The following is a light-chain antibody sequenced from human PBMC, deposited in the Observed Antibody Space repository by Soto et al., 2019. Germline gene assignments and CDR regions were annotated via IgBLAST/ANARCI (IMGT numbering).Light chain of an antibody. V-gene: IGKV3-20*01. Sequence: EIVLTQSPGTLSLSPGERATLSCRASRSVSSSYLAWYQQKPGQAPRLLIYGASSRATGIPDRFSGSGSGTDFTLTISRLEPEDFAVYYCQQYGSSPGVTFGPGTKVDIK. J-gene: IGKJ3*01. CDR3: QQYGSSPGVT. CDR1: RSVSSSY. CDR2: GAS.